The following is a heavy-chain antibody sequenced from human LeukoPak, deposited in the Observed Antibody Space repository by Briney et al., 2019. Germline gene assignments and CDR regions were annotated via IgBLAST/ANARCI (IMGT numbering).Heavy chain of an antibody. CDR3: ASPYCSSTSCYKVAAFDI. J-gene: IGHJ3*02. CDR1: GFTVSSNY. Sequence: GGSLRLSCAASGFTVSSNYMCWVRQAPGKGLEWVSVIYSGGSTYYADSVKGRFTISRDNSKNTLYLQMNSLRAEDTAVYYCASPYCSSTSCYKVAAFDIWGQGTMVTVSS. V-gene: IGHV3-53*05. CDR2: IYSGGST. D-gene: IGHD2-2*02.